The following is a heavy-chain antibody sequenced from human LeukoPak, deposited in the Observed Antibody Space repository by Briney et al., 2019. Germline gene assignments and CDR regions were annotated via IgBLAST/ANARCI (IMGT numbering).Heavy chain of an antibody. CDR2: ISDDGSKN. V-gene: IGHV3-30-3*01. CDR3: ARDPAFIVVVIGANFDY. J-gene: IGHJ4*02. D-gene: IGHD2-15*01. Sequence: PGGSLRLSCAASGFTVSSNYMTWVRQAPGKGLEWVAVISDDGSKNYYADSVKGRFTISRDNSKNTLFLQMNSLRPEDTAVYFCARDPAFIVVVIGANFDYWGQGTLVTVSS. CDR1: GFTVSSNY.